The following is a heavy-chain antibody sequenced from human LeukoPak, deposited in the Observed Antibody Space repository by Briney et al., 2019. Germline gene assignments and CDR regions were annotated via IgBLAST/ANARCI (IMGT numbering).Heavy chain of an antibody. J-gene: IGHJ4*02. CDR1: GFTSDDYG. CDR2: IWYHGSNE. D-gene: IGHD3-10*01. Sequence: GGSLRLSCAASGFTSDDYGMSWVRQAPGKGLEWVAVIWYHGSNEFYADSVKGRFTISRDNSKNTLYLQMNSLRAEDTAVYYCARDAYYFGSGSYVDYWGQGTLVTVSS. V-gene: IGHV3-33*08. CDR3: ARDAYYFGSGSYVDY.